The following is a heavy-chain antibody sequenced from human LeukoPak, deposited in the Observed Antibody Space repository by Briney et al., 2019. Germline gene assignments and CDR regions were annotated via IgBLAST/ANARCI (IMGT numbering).Heavy chain of an antibody. CDR2: IEQDGSEK. CDR1: GFAFSIYW. V-gene: IGHV3-7*01. J-gene: IGHJ4*02. D-gene: IGHD4-23*01. Sequence: GGSLRLSCAASGFAFSIYWMSWVRQAPGKGLEWVANIEQDGSEKYYVDSVKGRFTISRDNAKNSLYLQMNSLRAEDTAVYYCARGPGSGNSMADWGQGTLVTVSS. CDR3: ARGPGSGNSMAD.